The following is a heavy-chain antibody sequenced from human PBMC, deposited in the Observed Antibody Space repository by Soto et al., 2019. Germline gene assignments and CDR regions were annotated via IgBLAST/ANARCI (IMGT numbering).Heavy chain of an antibody. J-gene: IGHJ3*01. D-gene: IGHD2-2*01. Sequence: EVQLVESGGGLVHPGRSLRLSCTASGFTFDDYAMHWVQQAPGKGLEWVSSISWNSGNIVYADSVRGRFTISRDNAKTSLHLQMNSLSAEDTALYYCTKGASTSCFSAFDFWGQGTMVTVSS. V-gene: IGHV3-9*01. CDR3: TKGASTSCFSAFDF. CDR2: ISWNSGNI. CDR1: GFTFDDYA.